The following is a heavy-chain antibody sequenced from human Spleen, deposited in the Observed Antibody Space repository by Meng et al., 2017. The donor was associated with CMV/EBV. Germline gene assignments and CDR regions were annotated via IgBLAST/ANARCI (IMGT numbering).Heavy chain of an antibody. J-gene: IGHJ6*02. D-gene: IGHD3-3*01. CDR2: ISAYNGNT. CDR3: ARVDFPGSRKAYFGMDV. Sequence: ASVKVSCKASGYTFTNYVISWVRQAPGQGLEWMGWISAYNGNTNYAQKLQGRVTMTTDTSTSTAYMELRSLRSDDTAVYYCARVDFPGSRKAYFGMDVWGQGTMVTVSS. CDR1: GYTFTNYV. V-gene: IGHV1-18*01.